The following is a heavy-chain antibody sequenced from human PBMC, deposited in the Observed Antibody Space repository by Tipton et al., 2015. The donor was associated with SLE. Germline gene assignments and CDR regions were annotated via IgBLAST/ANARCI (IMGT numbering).Heavy chain of an antibody. CDR2: IYHSGST. J-gene: IGHJ4*02. Sequence: TLSLTCTVSGGSISNYYWSWIRQPPGKGLEWIGYIYHSGSTNYNPSLKSRVTISVDTSKNQFSLKLSSVTAADTAVYYCARVSIAVVPEYFDYWGQGTLVTVSS. V-gene: IGHV4-59*01. CDR3: ARVSIAVVPEYFDY. D-gene: IGHD2-2*01. CDR1: GGSISNYY.